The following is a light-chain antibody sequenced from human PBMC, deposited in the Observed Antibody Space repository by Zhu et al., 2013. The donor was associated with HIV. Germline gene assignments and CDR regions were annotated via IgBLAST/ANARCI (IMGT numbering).Light chain of an antibody. CDR3: QQYNKWPPVT. J-gene: IGKJ5*01. CDR1: QSVSSK. CDR2: GAS. Sequence: EIVLTQSPDTLSLSLGERATLSCRASQSVSSKLAWYQQKPGQAPRLVIYGASIRATGIPARFSGGGSGTEFTLTISSLQSEDFAVYYCQQYNKWPPVTFGQGTRLEIK. V-gene: IGKV3-15*01.